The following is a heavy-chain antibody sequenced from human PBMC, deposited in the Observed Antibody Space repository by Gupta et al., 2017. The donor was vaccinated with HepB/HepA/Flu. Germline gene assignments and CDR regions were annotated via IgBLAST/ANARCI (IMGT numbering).Heavy chain of an antibody. Sequence: QVQLVQSGAEVKKPGASVKVSCKASGYTFTSYDINWVRQATGQGLEWMGWMNPNSGNTGYAQKFQGRVTITRNTSISTAYMELSSLRSEDTAVYYCARGEWERRGYYYYYYYMDVWGKGTTVTVSS. J-gene: IGHJ6*03. CDR3: ARGEWERRGYYYYYYYMDV. V-gene: IGHV1-8*03. CDR2: MNPNSGNT. D-gene: IGHD1-26*01. CDR1: GYTFTSYD.